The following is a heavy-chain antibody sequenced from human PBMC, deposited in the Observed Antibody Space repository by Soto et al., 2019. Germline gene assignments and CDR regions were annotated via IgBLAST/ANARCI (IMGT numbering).Heavy chain of an antibody. CDR2: ISAYNGNT. J-gene: IGHJ5*02. CDR1: GYTFTSYG. Sequence: GASVKGSCKASGYTFTSYGISWVRQAPGQGLEWMGWISAYNGNTNYAQKLQGRVTMTTDTSTSTAYMELRSLRSDDTAVYYCARDGSYSSSWYRRWFDPWGQGTLVTVSS. V-gene: IGHV1-18*04. CDR3: ARDGSYSSSWYRRWFDP. D-gene: IGHD6-13*01.